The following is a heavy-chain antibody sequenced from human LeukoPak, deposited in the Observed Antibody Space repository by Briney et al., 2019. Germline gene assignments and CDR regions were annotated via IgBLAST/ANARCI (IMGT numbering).Heavy chain of an antibody. CDR2: INPIGGST. Sequence: GASVKVSCKASGYTFTSYYMHWVRQAPGQGLEWMGIINPIGGSTSYAQKFQGRVTMTRDMSTSTVYMELSSLRSEDTAVYYCARDGDIVVVPAAIRGGLADYYYYYMDVWGKGTTVTVSS. CDR1: GYTFTSYY. V-gene: IGHV1-46*01. J-gene: IGHJ6*03. CDR3: ARDGDIVVVPAAIRGGLADYYYYYMDV. D-gene: IGHD2-2*02.